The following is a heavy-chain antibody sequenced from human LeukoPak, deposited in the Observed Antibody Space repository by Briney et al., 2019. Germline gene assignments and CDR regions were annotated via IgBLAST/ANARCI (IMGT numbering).Heavy chain of an antibody. CDR2: ITPSRGIA. J-gene: IGHJ4*02. V-gene: IGHV1-69*04. Sequence: ASVKGSCKASGDTFTSYYMHWVRQAPGQGLEWVGIITPSRGIAKYAQKFQGRVTITADKPTSTAYMELSSLRSEDTAVYYCARVPLAYCGGDCYLGYWGQGTLVTVPS. CDR1: GDTFTSYY. CDR3: ARVPLAYCGGDCYLGY. D-gene: IGHD2-21*02.